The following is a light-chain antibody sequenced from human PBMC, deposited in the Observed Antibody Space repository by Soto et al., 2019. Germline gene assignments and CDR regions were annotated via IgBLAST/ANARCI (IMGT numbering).Light chain of an antibody. Sequence: ELLLAQSPSTLSLSPGERATLSCTPSQDVSILLAWYQEKPGQAPRLLIHDASNRATGVPARVSGSGSGRDFTLTITSLEPEDFAAYDGQQRSTWLYTCSKGTKLEV. V-gene: IGKV3-11*02. J-gene: IGKJ2*01. CDR3: QQRSTWLYT. CDR2: DAS. CDR1: QDVSIL.